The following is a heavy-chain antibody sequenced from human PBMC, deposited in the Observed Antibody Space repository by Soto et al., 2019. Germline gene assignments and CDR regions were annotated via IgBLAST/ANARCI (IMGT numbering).Heavy chain of an antibody. D-gene: IGHD4-4*01. V-gene: IGHV1-69*06. J-gene: IGHJ6*02. CDR3: ARAGVKATVTRDYYYYGMDV. CDR2: IIPIFGTA. Sequence: SVKVSCKASGGTFSSYAISWVRQAPGQGLEWMGGIIPIFGTANYAQKFQGRVTITADKSTSTAYMELSSLRSEDTAVYYCARAGVKATVTRDYYYYGMDVWGQGTTVTVS. CDR1: GGTFSSYA.